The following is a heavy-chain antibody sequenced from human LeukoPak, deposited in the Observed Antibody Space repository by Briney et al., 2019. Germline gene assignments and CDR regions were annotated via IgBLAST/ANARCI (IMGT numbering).Heavy chain of an antibody. V-gene: IGHV3-30*02. CDR1: GFTFSSYG. D-gene: IGHD4-17*01. J-gene: IGHJ4*02. CDR3: AKDATVTFDY. Sequence: GGSLRLSCAASGFTFSSYGMHWVRQAPGKGLEWAAFIRYDGSNKYYADSVKGRFTISRDNSKNTLYLQMNSLRAEDTAVYYCAKDATVTFDYWGQGTLVTVSS. CDR2: IRYDGSNK.